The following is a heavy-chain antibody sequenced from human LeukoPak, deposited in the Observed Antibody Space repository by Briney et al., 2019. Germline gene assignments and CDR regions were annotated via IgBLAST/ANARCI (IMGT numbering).Heavy chain of an antibody. CDR3: ARDNYDSSGFT. V-gene: IGHV3-53*01. CDR2: IYSGGGT. J-gene: IGHJ4*02. D-gene: IGHD3-22*01. Sequence: GGSLRLSCAASGFTVSNTYMSWVRQAPGKGLEWVSIIYSGGGTRYADSVKGRFTISRDNSRNTLYLQMNSLRAEDTALYYCARDNYDSSGFTWGQGTLVTVSS. CDR1: GFTVSNTY.